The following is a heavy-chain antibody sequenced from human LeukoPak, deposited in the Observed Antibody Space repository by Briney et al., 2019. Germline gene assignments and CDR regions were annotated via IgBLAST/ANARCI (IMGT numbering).Heavy chain of an antibody. J-gene: IGHJ4*02. D-gene: IGHD3-16*01. CDR3: ARDFWGYFDY. Sequence: ASVTVSFKASGYTFTSYYMHWVRQAPGQGLEWMGIINPSGGSTSYAQKFQGRVTMTRDTSTSTVYMELSSLRSEDTAVYYCARDFWGYFDYWGQGTLVTVSS. CDR2: INPSGGST. V-gene: IGHV1-46*01. CDR1: GYTFTSYY.